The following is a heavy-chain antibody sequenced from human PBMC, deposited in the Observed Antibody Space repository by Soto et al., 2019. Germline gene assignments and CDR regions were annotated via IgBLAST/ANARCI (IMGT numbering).Heavy chain of an antibody. CDR2: IRGSGGGT. CDR1: GFPVRMFA. J-gene: IGHJ6*02. V-gene: IGHV3-23*01. CDR3: AKASGRVHYGMHV. Sequence: GRSLRLSCAASGFPVRMFAMKGVGQGPGKGLEWVSGIRGSGGGTYYADSVKGRFTISRDDSRNMLYLEMNTLRGEDTAVYYCAKASGRVHYGMHVWGQGTTVTVSS. D-gene: IGHD3-10*01.